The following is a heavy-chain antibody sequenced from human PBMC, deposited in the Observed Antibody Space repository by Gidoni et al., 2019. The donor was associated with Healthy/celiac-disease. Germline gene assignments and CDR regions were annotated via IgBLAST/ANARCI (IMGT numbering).Heavy chain of an antibody. CDR3: AKEPGTMVQGVIFPYFDY. V-gene: IGHV3-23*01. CDR1: GFTFSSYA. CDR2: ISGSGGST. Sequence: EVQLLESGGGLVQPGGSLRLSCAASGFTFSSYAMSWVRQAPGKGLDWVSSISGSGGSTYYADSVKGRFTISRDNSKNTLYLQMNSLRAEDTAVYYCAKEPGTMVQGVIFPYFDYWGQGTLVTVSS. D-gene: IGHD3-10*01. J-gene: IGHJ4*02.